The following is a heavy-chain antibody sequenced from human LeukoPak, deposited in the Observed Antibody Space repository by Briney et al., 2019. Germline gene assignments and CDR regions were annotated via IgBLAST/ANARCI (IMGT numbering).Heavy chain of an antibody. CDR3: AKDLITVAGNRFDY. Sequence: GGSLRLSCAASGFPFSSYAMSWVRQAPEKGLEWVSTISSSGGSTYYADSVKGRFTISRDNSKNTLYLQVNSLRAEDTAVYYCAKDLITVAGNRFDYWGQGTLVTVSS. J-gene: IGHJ4*02. D-gene: IGHD6-19*01. V-gene: IGHV3-23*01. CDR1: GFPFSSYA. CDR2: ISSSGGST.